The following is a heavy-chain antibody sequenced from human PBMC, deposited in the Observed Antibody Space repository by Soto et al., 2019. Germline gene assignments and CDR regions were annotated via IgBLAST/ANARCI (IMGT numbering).Heavy chain of an antibody. V-gene: IGHV4-39*01. CDR3: ARHVLWFGELLPTYFDY. J-gene: IGHJ4*02. CDR1: GGSISSYY. CDR2: IYYSGST. Sequence: PSGTLSLTCTVSGGSISSYYWGWIRQPPGKGLEWIGSIYYSGSTYYNPSLKSRVTISVDTSKNQFSLKLSSVTAADTAVYYCARHVLWFGELLPTYFDYWAQGTLVTVSS. D-gene: IGHD3-10*01.